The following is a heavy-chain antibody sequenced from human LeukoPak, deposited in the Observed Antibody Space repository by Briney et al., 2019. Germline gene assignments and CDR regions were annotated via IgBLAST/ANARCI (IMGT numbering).Heavy chain of an antibody. CDR3: ARVMSPEYYYYYMDV. Sequence: ASVKVSCKASGYTFTSYGISWVRQAPGQGLEWMGWISAYNGNTNYAQKLQGRVTMTRDTSISTAYMELSRLRSDDTAVYYCARVMSPEYYYYYMDVWGKGTTVTVSS. D-gene: IGHD1-14*01. J-gene: IGHJ6*03. CDR1: GYTFTSYG. CDR2: ISAYNGNT. V-gene: IGHV1-18*01.